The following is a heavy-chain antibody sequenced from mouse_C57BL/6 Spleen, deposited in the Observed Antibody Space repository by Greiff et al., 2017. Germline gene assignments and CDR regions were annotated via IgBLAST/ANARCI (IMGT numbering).Heavy chain of an antibody. CDR3: ARSRANYGRSYGELDY. J-gene: IGHJ2*01. D-gene: IGHD1-1*01. CDR2: IDPSDSYT. V-gene: IGHV1-69*01. Sequence: QVQLQQSGAELVMPGASVKLSCKASGYTFTRYWMHWVKQRPGQGLEWIGEIDPSDSYTNYNQKFKGKSTLTVDKSSSTAYMQLSSLTSEDAAVYYCARSRANYGRSYGELDYWGQGTTLTVSS. CDR1: GYTFTRYW.